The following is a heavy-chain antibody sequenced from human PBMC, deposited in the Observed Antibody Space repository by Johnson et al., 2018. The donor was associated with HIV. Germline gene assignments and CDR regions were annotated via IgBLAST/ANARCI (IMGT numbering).Heavy chain of an antibody. CDR2: ISSSGSTI. V-gene: IGHV3-48*04. Sequence: VQLVESGGGVVQPGRSLRLSCAASGFTFSTYAIHWVRQAPGKGLEWVSYISSSGSTIYYADSVKGRFTISRDNAKNSLYLQMNSLRPEDTAVYYCARDHGWSRGWLFDAFDIWGQGTMVTVSS. D-gene: IGHD6-19*01. J-gene: IGHJ3*02. CDR1: GFTFSTYA. CDR3: ARDHGWSRGWLFDAFDI.